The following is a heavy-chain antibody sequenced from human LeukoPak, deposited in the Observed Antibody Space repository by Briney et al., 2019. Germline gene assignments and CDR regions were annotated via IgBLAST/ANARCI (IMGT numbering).Heavy chain of an antibody. Sequence: ASVKVSCKASGGTFSSYAISWVRPAPGQGLEWMGRIIPILGIANYAQKFQGRVTITADKSTSTAYMELSSLRSEDTAVYYCARAEADSYGMDVWGQGTTVTVSS. D-gene: IGHD3-3*01. CDR2: IIPILGIA. CDR3: ARAEADSYGMDV. CDR1: GGTFSSYA. J-gene: IGHJ6*02. V-gene: IGHV1-69*04.